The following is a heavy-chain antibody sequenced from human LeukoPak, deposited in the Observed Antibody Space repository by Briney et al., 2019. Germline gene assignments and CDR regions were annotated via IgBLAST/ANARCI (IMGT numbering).Heavy chain of an antibody. V-gene: IGHV4-61*02. CDR3: ARESAPVDTAMVVRYYFDY. J-gene: IGHJ4*02. CDR1: GGSISSGSYY. D-gene: IGHD5-18*01. Sequence: PSETLSLACTVSGGSISSGSYYWSWIRQPAGKGLEWIGRIYTSGSTNYNPSLKSRVTISVDTSKNQFSLKLSSVTAADTAVYYCARESAPVDTAMVVRYYFDYWGQGTLVTVSS. CDR2: IYTSGST.